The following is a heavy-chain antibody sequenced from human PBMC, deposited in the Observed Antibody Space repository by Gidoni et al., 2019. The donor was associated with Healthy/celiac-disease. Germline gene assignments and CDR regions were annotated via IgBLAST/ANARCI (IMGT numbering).Heavy chain of an antibody. D-gene: IGHD6-19*01. J-gene: IGHJ3*02. V-gene: IGHV4-39*07. CDR3: ARGAVAGRDAFDI. Sequence: QLQLQESGPGLVKPSETLSLTCTVSGGSISSSSYYWGWIRQPPGKGLEWIGSIYYSGSTYYNPSLKSRVTISVDTSKNQFSLKLSSVTAADTAVYYCARGAVAGRDAFDIWGQGTMVTVSS. CDR1: GGSISSSSYY. CDR2: IYYSGST.